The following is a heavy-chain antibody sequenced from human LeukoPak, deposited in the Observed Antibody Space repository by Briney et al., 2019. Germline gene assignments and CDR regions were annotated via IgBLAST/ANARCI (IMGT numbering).Heavy chain of an antibody. CDR1: GYTFTGYY. CDR3: ARVQIGICEVDP. CDR2: INPNSGGT. V-gene: IGHV1-2*02. D-gene: IGHD1-14*01. Sequence: ASVKVSFKASGYTFTGYYMHWVRQAPGQGLEWMGWINPNSGGTNYAQKFQGRVTMTRDTSISTAYMELSRLRSDDTAVYYCARVQIGICEVDPWGQGTLVTVSS. J-gene: IGHJ5*02.